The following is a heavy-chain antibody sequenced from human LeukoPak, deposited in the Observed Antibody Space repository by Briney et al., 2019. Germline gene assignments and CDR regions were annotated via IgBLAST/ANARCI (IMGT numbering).Heavy chain of an antibody. CDR1: GGSISSGDYY. D-gene: IGHD1-14*01. Sequence: SQTLSLTCTVSGGSISSGDYYWSWIRQPPGKGLEWIGYIYYSGSTYYNPSLKSRVTISVDTSKNQFSLKLSSVTAADTAVYYCASLPRDRGPFDYWGQGTLVTVSS. J-gene: IGHJ4*02. V-gene: IGHV4-31*03. CDR3: ASLPRDRGPFDY. CDR2: IYYSGST.